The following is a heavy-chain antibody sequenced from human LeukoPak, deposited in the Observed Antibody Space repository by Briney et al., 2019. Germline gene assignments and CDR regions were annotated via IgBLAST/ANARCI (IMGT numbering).Heavy chain of an antibody. D-gene: IGHD5-18*01. CDR1: GFTFSSYW. CDR3: AREGVDTAFDY. V-gene: IGHV3-74*01. CDR2: INSDGSST. Sequence: GGSLRLSCVASGFTFSSYWMHWVRQAPGKGLVWVSRINSDGSSTSYTDSVKGRFTISRDNAKNTLYLQMNSLRAEDTAVYYCAREGVDTAFDYWGQGTLVTVSS. J-gene: IGHJ4*02.